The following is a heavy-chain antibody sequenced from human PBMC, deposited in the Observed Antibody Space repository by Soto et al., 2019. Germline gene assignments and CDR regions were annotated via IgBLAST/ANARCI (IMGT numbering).Heavy chain of an antibody. V-gene: IGHV4-61*01. CDR3: ARDPTYSGYDFYYYYYGMDV. CDR2: IYYTGTT. Sequence: PSETLSLTCTVSGGSVSSGRYQWSWIRQSPGKGLEWIGYIYYTGTTNYNPSLKSRVTISVDTSKNQFSLKLSSVTAADTAVYYCARDPTYSGYDFYYYYYGMDVWGQGTTVTVSS. CDR1: GGSVSSGRYQ. J-gene: IGHJ6*02. D-gene: IGHD5-12*01.